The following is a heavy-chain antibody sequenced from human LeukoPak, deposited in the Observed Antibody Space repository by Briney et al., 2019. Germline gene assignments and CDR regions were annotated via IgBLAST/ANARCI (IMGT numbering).Heavy chain of an antibody. CDR2: IIPIFVTA. D-gene: IGHD3-22*01. CDR3: ARDGGYYDSNGYLQFDY. Sequence: GSSVKVSCKTSGGTFSSYAISWVRQAPGQGLEWMGGIIPIFVTANYAQKFQGRVTITTDESTSTAYMELSSLRSEDTAVYYCARDGGYYDSNGYLQFDYWGQGTLVTVSS. V-gene: IGHV1-69*05. CDR1: GGTFSSYA. J-gene: IGHJ4*02.